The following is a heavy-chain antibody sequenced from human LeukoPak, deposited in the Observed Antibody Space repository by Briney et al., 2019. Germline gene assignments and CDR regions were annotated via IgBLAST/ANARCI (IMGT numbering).Heavy chain of an antibody. CDR2: INPNSGGT. CDR1: GYTFTGYY. Sequence: ASVKVSCKASGYTFTGYYMHWVRQAPGQGLEWMGWINPNSGGTNYAQKFQGRVTMTRDTSISIAYMELSRLRSDDTAVYYCAKVLRYFDWLLDDYGMDVWGQGTTVTVSS. V-gene: IGHV1-2*02. D-gene: IGHD3-9*01. CDR3: AKVLRYFDWLLDDYGMDV. J-gene: IGHJ6*02.